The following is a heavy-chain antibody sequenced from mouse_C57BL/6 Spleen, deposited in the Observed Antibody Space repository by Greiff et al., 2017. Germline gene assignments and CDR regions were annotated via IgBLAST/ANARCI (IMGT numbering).Heavy chain of an antibody. CDR2: IDPEDGDT. J-gene: IGHJ1*03. CDR3: AGSAVCSSYGWFDD. V-gene: IGHV14-2*01. Sequence: VQLQQSGAELVKPGASVKLSCTASGFTITDYYMHWVKQRPEQGLEWIGRIDPEDGDTKYAPKFQGKATITADTSSNTAYLQLSSLTSEDSAVYYCAGSAVCSSYGWFDDWGTGTTVTVSS. D-gene: IGHD1-1*01. CDR1: GFTITDYY.